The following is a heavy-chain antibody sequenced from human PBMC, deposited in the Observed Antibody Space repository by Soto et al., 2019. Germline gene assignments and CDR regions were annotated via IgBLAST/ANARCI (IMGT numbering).Heavy chain of an antibody. J-gene: IGHJ3*02. Sequence: GASVKVSCKASGGTFSSYAISWVRQAPGQGLEWMGGIIPIFGTANYAQKFQGRVTITADESTSTAYMELSSLRSEDTAVYYCARRARLRLGDYTAPNPFDIWGQGTMVNVSS. CDR1: GGTFSSYA. D-gene: IGHD3-16*01. CDR2: IIPIFGTA. CDR3: ARRARLRLGDYTAPNPFDI. V-gene: IGHV1-69*13.